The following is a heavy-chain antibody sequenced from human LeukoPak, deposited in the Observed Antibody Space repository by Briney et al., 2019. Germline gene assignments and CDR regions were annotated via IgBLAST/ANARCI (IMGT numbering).Heavy chain of an antibody. CDR3: ARGFVRGYFDY. CDR2: INHSGST. CDR1: GGSISSSSYY. V-gene: IGHV4-39*07. J-gene: IGHJ4*02. D-gene: IGHD3-10*02. Sequence: SETLSLTCTVSGGSISSSSYYWGWIRQPPGKGLEWIGEINHSGSTNYNPSLKSRVTISVDTSKNQFSLKLSSVTAADTAVYYCARGFVRGYFDYWGQGTLVTVSS.